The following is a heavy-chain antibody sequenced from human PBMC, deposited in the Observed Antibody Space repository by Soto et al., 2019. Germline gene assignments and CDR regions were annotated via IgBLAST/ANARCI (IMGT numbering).Heavy chain of an antibody. J-gene: IGHJ4*02. V-gene: IGHV4-39*01. Sequence: QLQLQESGPGLVKPSETLSLTCTVSGGSISSSSYYWGWIRQPPGKGLEWIGSIYYSGSTYYNPSLKSRVTISVDTSNNQFSLKLSSVTAADTAVYYYARRFLEWLSPSPFDYWGQGTLVTVSS. CDR2: IYYSGST. CDR3: ARRFLEWLSPSPFDY. CDR1: GGSISSSSYY. D-gene: IGHD3-3*01.